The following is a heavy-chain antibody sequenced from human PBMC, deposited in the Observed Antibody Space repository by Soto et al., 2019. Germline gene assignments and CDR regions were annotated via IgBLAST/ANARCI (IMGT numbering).Heavy chain of an antibody. CDR3: AKEAKQFSSGWYHFNY. D-gene: IGHD6-19*01. CDR1: GFTFSSYA. V-gene: IGHV3-23*01. Sequence: GGSLRLSCAASGFTFSSYAMSWVRQAPGKGLEWVSAISGSGGTTYHADSVKGRFTISRDNSKNTLYLQMNSLRAEDTAVYYCAKEAKQFSSGWYHFNYCGQGTLVTVSS. CDR2: ISGSGGTT. J-gene: IGHJ4*02.